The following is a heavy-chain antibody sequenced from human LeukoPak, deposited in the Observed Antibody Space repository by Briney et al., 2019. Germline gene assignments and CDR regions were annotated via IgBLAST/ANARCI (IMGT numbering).Heavy chain of an antibody. CDR1: GFTFSSYA. V-gene: IGHV3-23*01. D-gene: IGHD3-22*01. CDR2: ISGSGGST. CDR3: AKDSTYYYDSSGLGALDAFDI. Sequence: PGGSLRLSCAASGFTFSSYAMSWVRQAPGKGLEWVSAISGSGGSTYYADSVKGRFTISRDNSKNTLYLQMNSLRAEDTAVYYCAKDSTYYYDSSGLGALDAFDIWGQGTMVTVSS. J-gene: IGHJ3*02.